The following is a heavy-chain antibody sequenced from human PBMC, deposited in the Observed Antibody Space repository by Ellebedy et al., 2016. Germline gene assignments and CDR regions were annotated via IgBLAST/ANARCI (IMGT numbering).Heavy chain of an antibody. J-gene: IGHJ6*03. V-gene: IGHV1-24*01. Sequence: ASVKVSXXVSGYTLTELSMHWVRQAPGKGLEWMGGFDPEDGETIYAQKFQGRVTMTEDTSTDTAYMELSSLRSEDTAVYYCARAAGPPSPGPYYMDVWGKGTTVTVSS. CDR3: ARAAGPPSPGPYYMDV. CDR1: GYTLTELS. CDR2: FDPEDGET. D-gene: IGHD6-13*01.